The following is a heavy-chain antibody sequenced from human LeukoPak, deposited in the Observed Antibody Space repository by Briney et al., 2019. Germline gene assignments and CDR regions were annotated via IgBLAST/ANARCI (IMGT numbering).Heavy chain of an antibody. CDR3: ARDPSYDSSGYYFDY. Sequence: SSVTVSCKASGGTFSSYAISWVRQAPGQGLEWMGRIIPIFGIANYAQKFQGRVTITADKSTSTAYMELSSLRSEDTAVYYCARDPSYDSSGYYFDYWGQGTLVTVSS. V-gene: IGHV1-69*04. J-gene: IGHJ4*02. D-gene: IGHD3-22*01. CDR1: GGTFSSYA. CDR2: IIPIFGIA.